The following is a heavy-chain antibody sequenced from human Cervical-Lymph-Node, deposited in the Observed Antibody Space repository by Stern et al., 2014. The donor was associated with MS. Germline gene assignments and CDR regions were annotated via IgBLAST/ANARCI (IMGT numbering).Heavy chain of an antibody. CDR2: ILHDGSNE. J-gene: IGHJ4*02. V-gene: IGHV3-30-3*01. Sequence: VHLVESGGGVVQPGRSLRLSCAASGFTFISYSMYWVRQAPGKGLEWVAVILHDGSNEYYADSVKGRFTISRDNSKNTVSLQMNSLRVEDTAVYYCAREPYNYDGDGYLDHWGQGTLVTVSS. D-gene: IGHD3-22*01. CDR1: GFTFISYS. CDR3: AREPYNYDGDGYLDH.